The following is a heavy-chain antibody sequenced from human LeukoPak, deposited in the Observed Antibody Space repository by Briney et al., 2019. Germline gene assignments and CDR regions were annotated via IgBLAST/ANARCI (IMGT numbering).Heavy chain of an antibody. Sequence: GGSLRLSCAASGFTFSSYAMSWVRQAPGKGLEWVSAISGSGGSTYYADSVKGRFTISRDNAKNSLYLQMNSLRAEDTAVYYCARDGRGIAAAGFYFDYWGQGTLVTVSS. V-gene: IGHV3-23*01. CDR2: ISGSGGST. CDR1: GFTFSSYA. D-gene: IGHD6-13*01. CDR3: ARDGRGIAAAGFYFDY. J-gene: IGHJ4*02.